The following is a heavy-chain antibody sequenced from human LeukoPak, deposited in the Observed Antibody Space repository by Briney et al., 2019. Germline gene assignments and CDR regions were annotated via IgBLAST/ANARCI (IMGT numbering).Heavy chain of an antibody. Sequence: SETLSLTCAVYGGSFSGYYWSWIRQPPGKGLEWIGEINHGGSTNYNPSLKSRVTISVDTSKNQFSLKLSSVTAADTAVYYCARVGAPHYYGMDVWGKGTTVTVSS. D-gene: IGHD4-17*01. J-gene: IGHJ6*04. V-gene: IGHV4-34*01. CDR2: INHGGST. CDR1: GGSFSGYY. CDR3: ARVGAPHYYGMDV.